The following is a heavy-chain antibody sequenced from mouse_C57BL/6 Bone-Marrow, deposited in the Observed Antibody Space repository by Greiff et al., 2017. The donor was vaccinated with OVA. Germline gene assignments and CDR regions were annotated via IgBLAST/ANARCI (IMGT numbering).Heavy chain of an antibody. V-gene: IGHV1-81*01. CDR1: GYTSTSYG. D-gene: IGHD2-2*01. CDR2: IYPRSGNT. Sequence: VQLQQSGAELARPGASVKLSCKASGYTSTSYGISWVKQRTGQGLEWIGEIYPRSGNTYYNEKFKGKATLTADKSSSTAYMELRSLTSEDSAVYFCARGGMGLRRVDYWGQGTTLTVSS. CDR3: ARGGMGLRRVDY. J-gene: IGHJ2*01.